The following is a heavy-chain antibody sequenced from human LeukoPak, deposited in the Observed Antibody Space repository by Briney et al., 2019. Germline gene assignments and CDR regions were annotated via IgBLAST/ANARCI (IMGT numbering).Heavy chain of an antibody. CDR1: GYSFTSYW. CDR2: IYPGDSDT. J-gene: IGHJ6*02. CDR3: ARGGSSGWYRPLYGGMDV. D-gene: IGHD6-19*01. Sequence: GESLKISCKGSGYSFTSYWIGWVRQMPGKGLEWMGIIYPGDSDTRYSPSFQGQVTISADKSISTAYLQWSSLKASDTAMYYCARGGSSGWYRPLYGGMDVWGQGTTVTVSS. V-gene: IGHV5-51*01.